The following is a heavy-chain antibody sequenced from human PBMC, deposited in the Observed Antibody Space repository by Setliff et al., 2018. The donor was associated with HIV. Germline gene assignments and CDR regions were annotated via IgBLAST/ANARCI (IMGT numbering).Heavy chain of an antibody. J-gene: IGHJ4*02. V-gene: IGHV1-69*11. Sequence: SVKVSCKASGYTFTGYYMHWVRQAPGQGLEWMGTIIPFIDATHYAQSFQGRLTITADESSNTAYMELSSLRLHDTAVYYCAKAAVEMTTIAFGGPPGYWGQGTLVTVSS. D-gene: IGHD3-16*01. CDR1: GYTFTGYY. CDR3: AKAAVEMTTIAFGGPPGY. CDR2: IIPFIDAT.